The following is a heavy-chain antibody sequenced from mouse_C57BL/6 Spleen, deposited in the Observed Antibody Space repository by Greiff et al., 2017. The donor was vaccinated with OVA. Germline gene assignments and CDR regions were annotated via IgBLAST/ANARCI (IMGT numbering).Heavy chain of an antibody. CDR1: GYTFTSYT. CDR2: INPSSGYT. Sequence: QVQLKESGAELARPGASVKMSCKASGYTFTSYTMHWVKQRPGQGLEWIGYINPSSGYTKYNQKFKDKATLTADKSSSTAYMQLSSLTSEDAAVYYCARLYYYGSSLPFDYWGQGTTLTVSS. CDR3: ARLYYYGSSLPFDY. D-gene: IGHD1-1*01. J-gene: IGHJ2*01. V-gene: IGHV1-4*01.